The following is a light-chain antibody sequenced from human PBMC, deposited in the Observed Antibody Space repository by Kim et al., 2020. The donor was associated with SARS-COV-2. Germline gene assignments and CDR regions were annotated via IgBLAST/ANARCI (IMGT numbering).Light chain of an antibody. J-gene: IGKJ4*01. CDR3: QQRSNWPRLT. V-gene: IGKV3-11*01. CDR1: QSVSSY. CDR2: DAS. Sequence: EIVLTQSPATLSLSPGEIATLSCRASQSVSSYLAWYQQKPGQAPRLLIYDASNRATGIPARFSGSGSGTDFTLTISSLEPEDFAVYYCQQRSNWPRLTFGGGTKVDIK.